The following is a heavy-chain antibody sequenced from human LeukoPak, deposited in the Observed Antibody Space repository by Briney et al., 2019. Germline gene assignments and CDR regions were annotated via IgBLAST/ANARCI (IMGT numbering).Heavy chain of an antibody. J-gene: IGHJ4*02. V-gene: IGHV4-34*01. CDR3: ARDQQVGGQAGAHFDY. CDR1: GGSFSGYY. CDR2: INHSGST. D-gene: IGHD6-19*01. Sequence: SETLSLTCGVHGGSFSGYYWSWIRQPPGKGLEWIGEINHSGSTNYNSSLKSRVTVSVDTSKNQFSLKVSSVTAADTAVYYCARDQQVGGQAGAHFDYWGQGTLVTVSS.